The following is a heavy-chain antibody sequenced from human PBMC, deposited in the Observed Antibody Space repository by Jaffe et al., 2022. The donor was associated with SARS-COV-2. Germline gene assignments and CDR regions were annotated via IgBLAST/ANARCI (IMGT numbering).Heavy chain of an antibody. CDR1: GFTFSSYE. Sequence: EVQLVESGGGLVQPGGSLRLSCAASGFTFSSYEMNWVRQAPGKGLEWVSYISSSGSTIYYADSVKGRFTISRDNAKNSLYLQMNSLRAEDTAVYYCARGGPAIEMATIEGSIESVWDWFDPWGQGTLVTVSS. D-gene: IGHD5-12*01. J-gene: IGHJ5*02. CDR2: ISSSGSTI. CDR3: ARGGPAIEMATIEGSIESVWDWFDP. V-gene: IGHV3-48*03.